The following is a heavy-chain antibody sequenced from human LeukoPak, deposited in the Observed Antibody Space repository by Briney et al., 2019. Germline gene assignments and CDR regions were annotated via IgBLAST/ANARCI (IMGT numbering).Heavy chain of an antibody. V-gene: IGHV3-21*01. Sequence: GSLRLSCAASGFTFSSYAMNWVRQAPGKGLEWVSCISSSGYSIYYADSVKGRFTISRDNAKNSLYLQMNSLRAEDTAVYYCARDLTDPPYYYYYIDVWGKGTTVTISS. CDR2: ISSSGYSI. J-gene: IGHJ6*03. CDR3: ARDLTDPPYYYYYIDV. CDR1: GFTFSSYA.